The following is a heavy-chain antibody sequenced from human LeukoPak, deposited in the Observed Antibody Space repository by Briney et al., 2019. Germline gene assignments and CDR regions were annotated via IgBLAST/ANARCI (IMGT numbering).Heavy chain of an antibody. V-gene: IGHV3-23*01. CDR2: ISGSGGST. CDR1: GFTFSSYA. J-gene: IGHJ4*02. CDR3: AKWGRQWLVPYYFDY. Sequence: GGSLRLSCAASGFTFSSYAISWVRQAPGKGLEWVSAISGSGGSTYYADSVKGRFTISRDNSKNTLYLQMNSLRAEDTAVYYCAKWGRQWLVPYYFDYWGQGTLVTVSS. D-gene: IGHD6-19*01.